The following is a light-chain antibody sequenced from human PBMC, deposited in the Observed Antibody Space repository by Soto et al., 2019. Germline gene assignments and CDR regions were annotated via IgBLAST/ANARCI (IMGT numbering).Light chain of an antibody. V-gene: IGKV1-27*01. Sequence: DIQMTQSPSSLSASVGDGVTITCLASQGISNFLAWYQQKPGKVPKLLIYVASTLQSGVPSRFSGSGSGTEFTLTISSLQPDDFATYYCQQFNTSPWTLGQGTKVDIK. CDR2: VAS. CDR3: QQFNTSPWT. J-gene: IGKJ1*01. CDR1: QGISNF.